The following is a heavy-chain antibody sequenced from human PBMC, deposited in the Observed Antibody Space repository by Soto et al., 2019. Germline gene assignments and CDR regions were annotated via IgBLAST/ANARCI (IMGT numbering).Heavy chain of an antibody. V-gene: IGHV1-58*01. CDR1: GFTFTSSA. CDR3: AADPFAPYCSGGSCYGLFGMDV. D-gene: IGHD2-15*01. Sequence: QMQLVQSGPEVKKPGTSVKVSCKASGFTFTSSAVQWVRQARGQRLEWIGWIVVGSGNTNYAQKFQERVTITRDMSTSTAYMELSSLRSEDTAVYYCAADPFAPYCSGGSCYGLFGMDVWGQGTTVTVSS. J-gene: IGHJ6*02. CDR2: IVVGSGNT.